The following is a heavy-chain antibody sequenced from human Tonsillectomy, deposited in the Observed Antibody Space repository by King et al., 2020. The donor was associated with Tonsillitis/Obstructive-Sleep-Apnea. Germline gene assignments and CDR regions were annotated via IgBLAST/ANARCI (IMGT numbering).Heavy chain of an antibody. Sequence: VQLVESGGGLVQPGRSLRLSCTASGFTFGDYAMNWVRQAPGKGLEWVGFIRSKAYGGTTEYAASVKGRFTISRDDSKSITYLQMNSLKTEDTAVYYCTRVGSGITAVYGIDVLGQGTTVTVSS. D-gene: IGHD6-13*01. J-gene: IGHJ6*02. V-gene: IGHV3-49*04. CDR3: TRVGSGITAVYGIDV. CDR1: GFTFGDYA. CDR2: IRSKAYGGTT.